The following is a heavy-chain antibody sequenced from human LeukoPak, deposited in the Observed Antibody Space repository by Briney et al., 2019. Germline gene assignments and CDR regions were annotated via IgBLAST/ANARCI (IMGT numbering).Heavy chain of an antibody. D-gene: IGHD3-22*01. CDR3: ARRITMIVVVTPEYYFDY. Sequence: PSETLSLTCTVSGGSISSSSYYWGWIRQPPGKGLEWIGIIYYSGSTYYNPSLKSRVTISVDTSKNQFSPKLSSVTAADTAVYYCARRITMIVVVTPEYYFDYWGQGTLVTVSS. V-gene: IGHV4-39*01. CDR1: GGSISSSSYY. J-gene: IGHJ4*02. CDR2: IYYSGST.